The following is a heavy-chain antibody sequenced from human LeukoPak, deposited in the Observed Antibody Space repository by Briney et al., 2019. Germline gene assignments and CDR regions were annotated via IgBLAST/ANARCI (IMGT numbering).Heavy chain of an antibody. V-gene: IGHV3-30*02. CDR2: IRYDGSNK. CDR3: ARAHILTGYYNFDY. D-gene: IGHD3-9*01. CDR1: GFTFSSYG. J-gene: IGHJ4*02. Sequence: GGSLRLSCAASGFTFSSYGMHWVRQAPGKGLEWVAFIRYDGSNKYYADSVKGRFTISRDNSKNTLYLQMNSLRAEDTAVYYCARAHILTGYYNFDYWGQGTLVTVSS.